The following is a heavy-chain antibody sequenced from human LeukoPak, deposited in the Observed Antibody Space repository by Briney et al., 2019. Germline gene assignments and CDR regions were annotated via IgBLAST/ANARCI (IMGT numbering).Heavy chain of an antibody. CDR1: GFTFRSYG. D-gene: IGHD3-9*01. J-gene: IGHJ5*02. V-gene: IGHV3-30*18. CDR2: ISYDGSNK. Sequence: GGSLRLSCASSGFTFRSYGMHWVRQAPGKGLEWVAVISYDGSNKYYADAVKGRFTISRDNSKNTLYLQMNSLRAEDTAVYYCAKSRDWFSNWFDPWGQGTLVTVSS. CDR3: AKSRDWFSNWFDP.